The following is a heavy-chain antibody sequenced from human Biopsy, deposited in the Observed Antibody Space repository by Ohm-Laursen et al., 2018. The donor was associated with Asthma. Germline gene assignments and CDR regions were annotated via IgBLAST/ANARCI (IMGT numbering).Heavy chain of an antibody. J-gene: IGHJ6*02. D-gene: IGHD3-3*01. CDR2: ISYDGSNK. V-gene: IGHV3-30*18. CDR3: AKDTEGRYDFWSGLSYNYYGMDV. CDR1: GFTFSSYG. Sequence: SLRLSCTASGFTFSSYGMYWVRQAPGKGLEWVAVISYDGSNKYYAGSVKGRFTISRDNSKNTLYLQMNSLRAEDTAVYYCAKDTEGRYDFWSGLSYNYYGMDVWGQGTTVTVSS.